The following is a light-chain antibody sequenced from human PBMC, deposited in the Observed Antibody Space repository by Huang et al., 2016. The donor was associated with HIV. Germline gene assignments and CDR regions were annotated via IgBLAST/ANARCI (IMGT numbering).Light chain of an antibody. Sequence: DIQMTQSPSSLSASVGDGVTITCRASQAIGHSLAWYQQKAGKVPNLLIYEASILEIGVPSRFSGSRSGTDYTLTISGLQPEDFATYYCQQYYSTPLVFGGGTRLDI. J-gene: IGKJ4*01. V-gene: IGKV1-NL1*01. CDR2: EAS. CDR1: QAIGHS. CDR3: QQYYSTPLV.